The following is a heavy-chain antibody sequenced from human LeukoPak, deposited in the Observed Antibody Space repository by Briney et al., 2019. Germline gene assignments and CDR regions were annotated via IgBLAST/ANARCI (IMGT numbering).Heavy chain of an antibody. V-gene: IGHV4-39*01. CDR3: ARQYDIFGYSGYDNLDY. CDR2: IYYSGRT. D-gene: IGHD5-12*01. J-gene: IGHJ4*02. CDR1: GGSISSSSYY. Sequence: PSETLSLTCTVSGGSISSSSYYWGWIRQPAGKGLEGIGSIYYSGRTYYNPSLKSRVTISVDTSKNQFSLKLSSVTAADTAVYYCARQYDIFGYSGYDNLDYWGQGTLVTVSS.